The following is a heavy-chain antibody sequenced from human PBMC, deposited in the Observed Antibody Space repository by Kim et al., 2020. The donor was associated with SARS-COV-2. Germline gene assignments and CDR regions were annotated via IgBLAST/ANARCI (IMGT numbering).Heavy chain of an antibody. J-gene: IGHJ3*02. CDR2: IYHSGST. D-gene: IGHD3-22*01. Sequence: SETLSLTCAVSGGSISSSNWWSWVRQPPGKGLEWIGEIYHSGSTNYNPSLKSRVTISVDKSKNQFSLKLSSVTAADTAVYYCARDKYYYGSSGYYYEIYAFDIWGQGTMVTVSS. CDR3: ARDKYYYGSSGYYYEIYAFDI. V-gene: IGHV4-4*02. CDR1: GGSISSSNW.